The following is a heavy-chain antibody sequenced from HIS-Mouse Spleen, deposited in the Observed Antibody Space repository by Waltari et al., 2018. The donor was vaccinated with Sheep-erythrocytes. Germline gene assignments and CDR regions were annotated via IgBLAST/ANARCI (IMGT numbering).Heavy chain of an antibody. CDR3: AQTGATTPHFDY. J-gene: IGHJ4*02. D-gene: IGHD1-26*01. Sequence: QVQLVQSGAEVKKPGSSVKVSCKASGGTFSSYAISWVRQAPGQGLEWMGRIIPSLGIANDAQRVQGRVTITADKSTSTAYMELSSLRSEDTAVYYCAQTGATTPHFDYWGQGTLVTVSS. CDR1: GGTFSSYA. V-gene: IGHV1-69*04. CDR2: IIPSLGIA.